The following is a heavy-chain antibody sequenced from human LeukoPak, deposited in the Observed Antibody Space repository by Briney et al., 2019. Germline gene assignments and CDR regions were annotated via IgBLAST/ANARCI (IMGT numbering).Heavy chain of an antibody. V-gene: IGHV3-49*03. Sequence: PGGSLRLSCAASGFTFGDYAMSWFRQAPGKGLEWVGFIRSKAYGGTTEYAASVKGRFTISRDDSKSIAYLQMNSLKTEDTAVYYCTRGALPYSSGLQGAIGGSYYCYWGQGTLVTVSS. CDR2: IRSKAYGGTT. CDR1: GFTFGDYA. J-gene: IGHJ4*02. CDR3: TRGALPYSSGLQGAIGGSYYCY. D-gene: IGHD6-19*01.